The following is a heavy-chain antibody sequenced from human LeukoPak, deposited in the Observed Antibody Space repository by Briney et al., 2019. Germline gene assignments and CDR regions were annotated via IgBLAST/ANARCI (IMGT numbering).Heavy chain of an antibody. CDR2: ISAYNGNT. Sequence: GASVKVSCKASGYTFTSYGISWVRQAPGQGLEWMGWISAYNGNTDYAQKLQGRVTMTTDTSTSTAYMELRSLRSDDTAVYYCAVDYYGSGSTPDYYYYYGIDVWGQGTTVTVSS. D-gene: IGHD3-10*01. J-gene: IGHJ6*02. CDR3: AVDYYGSGSTPDYYYYYGIDV. V-gene: IGHV1-18*01. CDR1: GYTFTSYG.